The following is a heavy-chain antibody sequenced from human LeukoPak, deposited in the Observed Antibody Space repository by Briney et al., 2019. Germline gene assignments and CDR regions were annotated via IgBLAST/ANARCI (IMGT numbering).Heavy chain of an antibody. CDR3: ARSQERVVPAAIPNWFDP. CDR2: IYYSGST. V-gene: IGHV4-39*07. CDR1: GGSISSSSYY. Sequence: SETLSLTCTVSGGSISSSSYYWGWIRQPPGKGLEWIGSIYYSGSTYYNPSLKSRVTISVDTSKNQFSLKLSSVTAADTAVYYCARSQERVVPAAIPNWFDPWGQGTLVTVSS. D-gene: IGHD2-2*02. J-gene: IGHJ5*02.